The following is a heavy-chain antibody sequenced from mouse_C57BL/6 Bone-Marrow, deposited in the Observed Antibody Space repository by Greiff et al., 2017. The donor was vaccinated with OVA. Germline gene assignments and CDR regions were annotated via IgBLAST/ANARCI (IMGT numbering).Heavy chain of an antibody. CDR2: INPNNGGT. CDR3: ARVDWDYSNYYAMDY. Sequence: VQLQQSGPELVKPGASVKISCKASGYTFTDYYMNWVKQSHGKSLEWIGDINPNNGGTSYNQKFKGKATLTVDKSSSTAYMELRSLTSEDSAGYYCARVDWDYSNYYAMDYWGQGTSVTVSS. J-gene: IGHJ4*01. D-gene: IGHD2-5*01. V-gene: IGHV1-26*01. CDR1: GYTFTDYY.